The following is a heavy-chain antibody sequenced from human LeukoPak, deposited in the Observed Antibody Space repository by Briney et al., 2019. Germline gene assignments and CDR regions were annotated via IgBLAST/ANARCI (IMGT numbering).Heavy chain of an antibody. J-gene: IGHJ4*02. Sequence: SETLSLTCVVSGYYISGAYHWGWIRQPPGKGLEWIGNIYHSGSTYYNPSLKSRITISVDTSKNQFTLKLSSVTTADTAVYYCARSRLAAAGDFDYWGQGTLVTVSS. CDR3: ARSRLAAAGDFDY. V-gene: IGHV4-38-2*01. D-gene: IGHD6-13*01. CDR2: IYHSGST. CDR1: GYYISGAYH.